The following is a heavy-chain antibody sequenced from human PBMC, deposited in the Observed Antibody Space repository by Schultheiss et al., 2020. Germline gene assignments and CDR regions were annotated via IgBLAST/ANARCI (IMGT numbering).Heavy chain of an antibody. V-gene: IGHV3-49*03. CDR3: SRGNRVLGSN. CDR1: GITFGDSA. D-gene: IGHD1-14*01. CDR2: IRSKAFGGTT. Sequence: GGSLRLSCTASGITFGDSAMSWFRQAPGKGLEWVGFIRSKAFGGTTEYAASVKGRFTISRDDSKSIAYLQMNSLKTEDTAVYYCSRGNRVLGSNWGQGTLVT. J-gene: IGHJ4*02.